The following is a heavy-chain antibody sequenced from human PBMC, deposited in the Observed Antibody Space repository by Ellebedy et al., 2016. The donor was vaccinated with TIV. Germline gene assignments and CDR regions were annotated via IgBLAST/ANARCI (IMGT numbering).Heavy chain of an antibody. CDR3: ARGLSRGVITPWFDY. CDR2: SSVYNGKT. D-gene: IGHD2-21*01. CDR1: GYTFIDNG. V-gene: IGHV1-18*01. J-gene: IGHJ4*02. Sequence: AASVKVSCKASGYTFIDNGITWVRQAPGQGLEWVGWSSVYNGKTYFAQNFQGRVTLTTDTSTSTAFMDLRSLRSDDTALYYCARGLSRGVITPWFDYWGQGTLVIVSS.